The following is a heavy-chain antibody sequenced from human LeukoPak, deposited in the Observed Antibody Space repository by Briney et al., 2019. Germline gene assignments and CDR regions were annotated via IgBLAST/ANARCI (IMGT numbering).Heavy chain of an antibody. CDR3: ATARYSGSYGAFDI. D-gene: IGHD1-26*01. CDR2: IIPIFGTA. CDR1: GGTFSSYA. V-gene: IGHV1-69*06. Sequence: SVKVSCKASGGTFSSYAISWVRQAPGQGLEWMGGIIPIFGTANYAQKFQGRVTMTEDTSTDTAYMELSSLRSEDTAVYYCATARYSGSYGAFDIWGQGTMVTVSS. J-gene: IGHJ3*02.